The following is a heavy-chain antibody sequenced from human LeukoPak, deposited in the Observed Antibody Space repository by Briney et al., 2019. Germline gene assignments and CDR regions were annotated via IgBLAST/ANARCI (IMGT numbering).Heavy chain of an antibody. J-gene: IGHJ4*02. Sequence: PSETLSPTCTVSGGSMRNYYWSWIRQLAGKGLEWIGRIYASGSTTYYNPSLTSRVTVSLDTSTNQFSLKLNSVTAADAAVYFCARNEAVGAFDYWGQGTLVTVSS. CDR3: ARNEAVGAFDY. CDR1: GGSMRNYY. CDR2: IYASGST. D-gene: IGHD6-19*01. V-gene: IGHV4-4*07.